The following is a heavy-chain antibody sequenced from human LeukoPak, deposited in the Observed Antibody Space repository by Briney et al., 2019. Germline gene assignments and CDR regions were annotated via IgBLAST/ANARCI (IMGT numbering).Heavy chain of an antibody. CDR3: ARDLIVVLYGEGPGVV. CDR1: GFTYSSYS. Sequence: GNLTLSCAASGFTYSSYSMNWVGPAPGKGREWVSSVSSSSSYIYYADSVKGRFTSSRDNAKNSLYLQMNSLRDEDTAVYYCARDLIVVLYGEGPGVVWGKGATVTV. V-gene: IGHV3-21*01. D-gene: IGHD4-17*01. J-gene: IGHJ6*03. CDR2: VSSSSSYI.